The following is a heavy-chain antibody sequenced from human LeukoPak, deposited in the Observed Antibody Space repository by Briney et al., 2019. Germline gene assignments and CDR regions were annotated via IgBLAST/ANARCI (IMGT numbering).Heavy chain of an antibody. D-gene: IGHD3-3*01. Sequence: QPGGSLRLSCAPSGFTFSTYWMTWVRQAPGKGREGVANIKQDGSQKYYVDSVKGRFTISRDNAKNSLYLQMNSLRVEDTAVYYCARDVLGRSGEQLDYWGQGTLVTVSS. CDR3: ARDVLGRSGEQLDY. CDR1: GFTFSTYW. CDR2: IKQDGSQK. V-gene: IGHV3-7*03. J-gene: IGHJ4*02.